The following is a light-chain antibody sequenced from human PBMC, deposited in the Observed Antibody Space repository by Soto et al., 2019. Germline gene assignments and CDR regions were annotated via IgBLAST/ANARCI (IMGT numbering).Light chain of an antibody. CDR3: QQYYSTPQT. V-gene: IGKV3-20*01. J-gene: IGKJ1*01. CDR1: QSVSSSY. CDR2: GAS. Sequence: EIVLTQSPGTLSLSPGERATLSCRASQSVSSSYLAWYQQRPGQAPRLLIYGASSRATGIPDRFSGSGSGTDFTLTISSLQAEDVAVYYCQQYYSTPQTFGQGTKVDIK.